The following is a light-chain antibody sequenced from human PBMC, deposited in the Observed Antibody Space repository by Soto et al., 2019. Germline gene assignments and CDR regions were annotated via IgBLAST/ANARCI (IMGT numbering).Light chain of an antibody. CDR3: SSYADSNNSKV. V-gene: IGLV2-8*01. CDR2: EVT. J-gene: IGLJ1*01. CDR1: SSDVGGCNY. Sequence: QSVLTQPPSASGSPGQSVTISCTGTSSDVGGCNYVSWYQQHPGKAPKLMIYEVTKRPSGFPDRFSGSKSGNTASLTVSGLQAEDEADYYCSSYADSNNSKVSGTGSKATVL.